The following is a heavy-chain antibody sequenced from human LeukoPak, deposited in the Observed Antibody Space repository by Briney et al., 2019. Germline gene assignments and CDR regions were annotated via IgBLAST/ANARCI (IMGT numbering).Heavy chain of an antibody. J-gene: IGHJ4*02. V-gene: IGHV3-7*03. CDR3: AKGEGYYGSGSPEGDQDY. Sequence: GGSLRLSCAASGFTFSSYWMSWVRQAPGKGLEWAANIKQDGSEKYYVDSVKGRFTISRDNAKNSLYLQMNSLRAEDTALYYCAKGEGYYGSGSPEGDQDYWGQGTLVTVSS. CDR2: IKQDGSEK. CDR1: GFTFSSYW. D-gene: IGHD3-10*01.